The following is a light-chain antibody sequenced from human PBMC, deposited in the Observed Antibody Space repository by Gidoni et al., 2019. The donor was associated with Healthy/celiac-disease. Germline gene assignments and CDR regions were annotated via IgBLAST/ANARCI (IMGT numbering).Light chain of an antibody. CDR3: QKYNSAHLT. J-gene: IGKJ3*01. CDR1: QDISNY. V-gene: IGKV1-27*01. Sequence: DIQMTQSPSSLSASVGDRVTITCRASQDISNYLAWYQQKPGKVPKLLIYSASTIQSGVPSRFCGSGSGTDFSLTIISLLPDDVFTYYCQKYNSAHLTFXPXTKVEIK. CDR2: SAS.